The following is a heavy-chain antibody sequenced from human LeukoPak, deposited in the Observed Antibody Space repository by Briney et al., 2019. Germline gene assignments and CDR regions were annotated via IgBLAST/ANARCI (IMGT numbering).Heavy chain of an antibody. D-gene: IGHD3-22*01. V-gene: IGHV3-48*04. Sequence: PGGSLRLSCSASGSTFSIHTMNWVRQAPGKGLEWISYISNTGSVIYYADSVKGRFTISRDNAKNSLYLQMNSLRAEDTAVYYCARGGVGTITTRPDDYWGQGTLVTVSS. CDR1: GSTFSIHT. CDR2: ISNTGSVI. J-gene: IGHJ4*02. CDR3: ARGGVGTITTRPDDY.